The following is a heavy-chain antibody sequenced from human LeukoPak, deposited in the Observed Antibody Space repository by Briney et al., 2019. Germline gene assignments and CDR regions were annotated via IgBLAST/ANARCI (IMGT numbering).Heavy chain of an antibody. CDR3: AKGAYQPLLLNYFDY. Sequence: PGGSLRLSCAASGFTFSSYAMSWVRQAPGEGLEWVSAISGSGGSTYYADSVKGRFTISRDNSKNTLYLQMNSLRAEDTAVYYCAKGAYQPLLLNYFDYWGQGTLVTVSS. J-gene: IGHJ4*02. CDR2: ISGSGGST. V-gene: IGHV3-23*01. D-gene: IGHD2-21*02. CDR1: GFTFSSYA.